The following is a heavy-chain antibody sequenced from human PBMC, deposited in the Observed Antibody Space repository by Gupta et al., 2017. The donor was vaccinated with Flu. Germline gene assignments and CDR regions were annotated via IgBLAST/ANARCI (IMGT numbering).Heavy chain of an antibody. CDR1: GFSLRDYG. CDR2: IWFDGSEK. V-gene: IGHV3-33*01. D-gene: IGHD3-3*01. J-gene: IGHJ6*02. Sequence: QVQLVEPGGGVVQPGRSLRLSCAASGFSLRDYGMHWVRQAPGKGLEWVAGIWFDGSEKNYADSVKGRFSISRDNPKNKGDLQMTSLRAEDTAVYYCARGYKVVRVLEWLDLGAPEHMDVWGQGTTVTVSS. CDR3: ARGYKVVRVLEWLDLGAPEHMDV.